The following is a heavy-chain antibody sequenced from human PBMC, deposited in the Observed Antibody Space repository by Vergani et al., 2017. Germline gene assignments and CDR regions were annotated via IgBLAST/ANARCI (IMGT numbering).Heavy chain of an antibody. CDR2: IDWDDDK. CDR3: ARIQVYSGYDVT. Sequence: QVTLRESGPALVKPTQTLTLTCTFSGFSLSTSGMCVSWIRQPPGKALEWLARIDWDDDKYYSTSLKTRLTISKDTSKNQVVLTMTNMDPVDTATYYCARIQVYSGYDVTWGQGTLVTVSS. V-gene: IGHV2-70*15. J-gene: IGHJ4*02. CDR1: GFSLSTSGMC. D-gene: IGHD5-12*01.